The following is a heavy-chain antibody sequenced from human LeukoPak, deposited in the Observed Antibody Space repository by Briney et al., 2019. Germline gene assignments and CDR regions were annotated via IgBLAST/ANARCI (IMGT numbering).Heavy chain of an antibody. J-gene: IGHJ4*02. V-gene: IGHV4-31*03. CDR2: IYYSGST. CDR1: GGSISSGGYY. Sequence: SQTLSLTCTVSGGSISSGGYYWSWIRQHPGKGLEWIGYIYYSGSTYYNPSLKSRVTISVDTSKNQFSLKLSSVTAADTAVYYCARNYDSSGYYPLNYFDYWGQGTLVTVSS. CDR3: ARNYDSSGYYPLNYFDY. D-gene: IGHD3-22*01.